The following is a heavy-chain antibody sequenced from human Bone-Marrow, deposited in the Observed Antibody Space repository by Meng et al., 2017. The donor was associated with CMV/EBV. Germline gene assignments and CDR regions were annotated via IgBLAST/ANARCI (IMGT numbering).Heavy chain of an antibody. CDR3: ARGGGRSRSGSYSVDY. CDR1: GGSISSYY. V-gene: IGHV4-34*01. J-gene: IGHJ4*02. Sequence: SETLSLTCTVSGGSISSYYWSWIRQPPGKGLEWIGEINHSGSTNYNPSLKSRVTISVDTSKNQFSLKLSSVTAADTAVYYCARGGGRSRSGSYSVDYWGQGTLVTVSS. CDR2: INHSGST. D-gene: IGHD1-26*01.